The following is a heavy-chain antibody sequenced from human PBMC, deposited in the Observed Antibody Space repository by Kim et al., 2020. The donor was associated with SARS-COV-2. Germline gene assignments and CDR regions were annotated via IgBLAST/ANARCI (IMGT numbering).Heavy chain of an antibody. CDR1: GGSISSYY. CDR3: ARGPYYYDSSGYPNYYYYYYGMDV. CDR2: IYYSGST. V-gene: IGHV4-59*13. D-gene: IGHD3-22*01. J-gene: IGHJ6*02. Sequence: SETLSLTCTVSGGSISSYYWSWIRQPPGKGLEWIGYIYYSGSTNYNPSLKSRVTISVDTSKNQFSLKLSSVTAADTAVYYCARGPYYYDSSGYPNYYYYYYGMDVWGQGTTVTVSS.